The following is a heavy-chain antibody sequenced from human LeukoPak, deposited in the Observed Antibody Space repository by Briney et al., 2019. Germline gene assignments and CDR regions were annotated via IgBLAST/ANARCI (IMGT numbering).Heavy chain of an antibody. J-gene: IGHJ4*02. D-gene: IGHD3-10*01. CDR3: ARVWNYYGSGASDY. V-gene: IGHV4-34*01. Sequence: PSETLSLTYAVYGGSFSGYYWSWIRQPPGKGLEWIGEINHSGSTNYNPSLKSRVTISVDTSKNQFSLKLSSVTAADTAVYYCARVWNYYGSGASDYWGQGTLVTVSS. CDR1: GGSFSGYY. CDR2: INHSGST.